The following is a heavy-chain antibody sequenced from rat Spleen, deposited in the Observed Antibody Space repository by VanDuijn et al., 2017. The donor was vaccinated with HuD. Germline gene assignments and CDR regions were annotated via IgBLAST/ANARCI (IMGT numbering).Heavy chain of an antibody. J-gene: IGHJ4*01. CDR2: ISYDGSST. CDR3: TRDSEGMDA. V-gene: IGHV5-7*01. D-gene: IGHD1-1*01. Sequence: EVQLVESGGGLVQPGRSLKLSCAASGFTFSDYYMAWVRQAPTKGLEWVATISYDGSSTYYRDSVKGRFTISRDNTKNTLYLQMNSLRSEDTATYYCTRDSEGMDAWGQGASVTVSS. CDR1: GFTFSDYY.